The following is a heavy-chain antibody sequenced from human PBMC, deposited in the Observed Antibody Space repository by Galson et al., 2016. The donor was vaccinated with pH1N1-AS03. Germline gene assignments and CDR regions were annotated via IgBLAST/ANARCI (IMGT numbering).Heavy chain of an antibody. Sequence: SLRLSCAASGFSFNDHALHWVRRAPGKGLEWVSGISWDGSNTDYADSVKGRFTISRDNAKNSLYLQMNSLRPEDAALCYCAKAERGGYYFRLTFEIWGQGTMVTVSS. CDR3: AKAERGGYYFRLTFEI. D-gene: IGHD3-22*01. CDR2: ISWDGSNT. CDR1: GFSFNDHA. J-gene: IGHJ3*02. V-gene: IGHV3-9*01.